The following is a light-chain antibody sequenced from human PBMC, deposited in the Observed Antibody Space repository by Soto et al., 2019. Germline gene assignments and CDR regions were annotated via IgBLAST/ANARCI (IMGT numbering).Light chain of an antibody. CDR3: QQYGSSPPVT. CDR2: GAS. Sequence: EIVLTQSPGTLSLFPGERATLSCRASQNVSSSYLAWYQQKPGQAPSLLIYGASSRATGIPDRFSGSGSGTDFTLTISRLEPEDFAVYYCQQYGSSPPVTFGQGTRLEIK. J-gene: IGKJ5*01. V-gene: IGKV3-20*01. CDR1: QNVSSSY.